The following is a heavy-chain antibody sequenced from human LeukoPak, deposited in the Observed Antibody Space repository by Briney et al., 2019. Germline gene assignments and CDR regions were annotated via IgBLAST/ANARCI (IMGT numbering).Heavy chain of an antibody. V-gene: IGHV4-4*07. J-gene: IGHJ4*02. CDR3: ARGGTYGSGRNQHTTLDY. CDR1: GFSISNDY. CDR2: IYTRGST. Sequence: SETLSLTCTVSGFSISNDYWSWIRQAAGKELEWIGRIYTRGSTNYNPSLKSRVTISLDKSKKHFSLNLNSVTAADTAVYYCARGGTYGSGRNQHTTLDYWGQGTLVTVSS. D-gene: IGHD3-10*01.